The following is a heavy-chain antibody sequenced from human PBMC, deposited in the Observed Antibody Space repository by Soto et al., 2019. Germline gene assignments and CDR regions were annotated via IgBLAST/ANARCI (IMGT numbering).Heavy chain of an antibody. CDR3: GRDYDFWSGYYGY. CDR2: ISSSSNTI. D-gene: IGHD3-3*01. V-gene: IGHV3-48*02. Sequence: GGSLRLSCAASGFTFTSYSMNWVRQAPGKGLEWVSYISSSSNTIYYADSVKGRFTISRDNAKNSLYLQMNSLRDEDTAVYYCGRDYDFWSGYYGYWGQGTLVTVSS. J-gene: IGHJ4*02. CDR1: GFTFTSYS.